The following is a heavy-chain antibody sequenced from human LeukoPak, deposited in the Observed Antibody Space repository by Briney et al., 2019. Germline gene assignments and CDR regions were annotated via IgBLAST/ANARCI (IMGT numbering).Heavy chain of an antibody. J-gene: IGHJ4*02. CDR3: ARRGLRYDWSRRPFDY. Sequence: PSETLSLTCAVYGGSFSGYYWSWIRPPPGKGLEWIGEINHSGSTNYNPSLKSRVTISVDTSKNQFSLKLSSVTAADTAVYYCARRGLRYDWSRRPFDYWGQGTLVTVSS. CDR2: INHSGST. CDR1: GGSFSGYY. D-gene: IGHD3-9*01. V-gene: IGHV4-34*01.